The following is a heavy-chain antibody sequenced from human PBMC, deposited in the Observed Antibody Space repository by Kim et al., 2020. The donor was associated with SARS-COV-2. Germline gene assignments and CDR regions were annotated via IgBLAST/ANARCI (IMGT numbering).Heavy chain of an antibody. D-gene: IGHD3-22*01. J-gene: IGHJ3*02. CDR2: IYYSGST. CDR3: ARSYDSSGYYFDAFDI. Sequence: SETLSLTRTVSGGSISSSSYYWGWIRQPPGKGLEWIGSIYYSGSTYYNPSLKSRVTISVDTSKNQFSLKLSSVTAADTAVYYCARSYDSSGYYFDAFDIWGQGTMVTVSS. CDR1: GGSISSSSYY. V-gene: IGHV4-39*07.